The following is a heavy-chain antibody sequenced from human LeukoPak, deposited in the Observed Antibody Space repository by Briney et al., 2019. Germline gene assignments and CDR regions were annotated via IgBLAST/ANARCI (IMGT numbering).Heavy chain of an antibody. CDR3: ARGLYGSGSYYATYYYYLDV. D-gene: IGHD3-10*01. V-gene: IGHV3-7*01. CDR2: TKQDGSEK. Sequence: GGSLRLSCAASEFTFSSFWMNWVRQAPGKGLEWVAKTKQDGSEKYYVDSVKGRFTISRDNAKNSLYLQMNSLRAEDTAVYYCARGLYGSGSYYATYYYYLDVWGKGTTVTVSS. CDR1: EFTFSSFW. J-gene: IGHJ6*03.